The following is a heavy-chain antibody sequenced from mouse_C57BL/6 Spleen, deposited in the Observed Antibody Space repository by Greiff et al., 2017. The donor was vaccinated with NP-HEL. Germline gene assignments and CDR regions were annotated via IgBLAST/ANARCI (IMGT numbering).Heavy chain of an antibody. Sequence: VQLQQSGAELVKPGASVKISCKASGYTFTDYYINWVKQRPGQGLEWIGKIGPGSGSTYYNEKVKGKATLTADKSSSTAYMQLSSLTSEDSAVYFCARSHYYGSSYVGAMDYWGQGTSVTVSS. CDR3: ARSHYYGSSYVGAMDY. CDR1: GYTFTDYY. J-gene: IGHJ4*01. V-gene: IGHV1-77*01. D-gene: IGHD1-1*01. CDR2: IGPGSGST.